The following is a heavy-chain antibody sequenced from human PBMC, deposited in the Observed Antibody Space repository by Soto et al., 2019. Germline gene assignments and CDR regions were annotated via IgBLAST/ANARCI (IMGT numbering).Heavy chain of an antibody. J-gene: IGHJ4*02. CDR3: ARGDLYYYDSSGIPFDY. CDR2: IYHSGST. CDR1: GGSISSGGYS. D-gene: IGHD3-22*01. Sequence: SETLSLTCTVSGGSISSGGYSWSWIRQPPGKGLEWIGYIYHSGSTYYNPSLKSRVTISVDRSKNQFSLKLSSVTAADTAVYYCARGDLYYYDSSGIPFDYWGQGTLVTVSS. V-gene: IGHV4-30-2*01.